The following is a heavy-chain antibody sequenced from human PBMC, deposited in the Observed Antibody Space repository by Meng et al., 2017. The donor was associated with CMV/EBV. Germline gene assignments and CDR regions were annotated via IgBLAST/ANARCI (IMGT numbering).Heavy chain of an antibody. CDR2: IYYSGST. CDR3: ARGRGKEYQLLDDYYYYGMDV. V-gene: IGHV4-39*07. J-gene: IGHJ6*02. D-gene: IGHD2-2*01. CDR1: GGSISSSSYY. Sequence: SETLSLTCTVSGGSISSSSYYWGWIRQPPGKGLEWIGSIYYSGSTYYNPSLKSRVTISVDTSKNQFSLKLSSVTAADTAVYYCARGRGKEYQLLDDYYYYGMDVWGQGTTVTVSS.